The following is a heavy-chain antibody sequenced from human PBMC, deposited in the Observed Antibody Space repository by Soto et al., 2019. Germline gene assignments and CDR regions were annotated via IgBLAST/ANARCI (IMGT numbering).Heavy chain of an antibody. J-gene: IGHJ6*03. CDR3: ARDGDFYYMDV. Sequence: GGSLRLSCAASGCTFSSYSMNWVRQAPGKGLEWVSSISSSSSYIYYADSVKGRFTISRDNAKNSLYLQMNSLRAEDTAVYYCARDGDFYYMDVWGKGTTVTVSS. D-gene: IGHD7-27*01. CDR1: GCTFSSYS. V-gene: IGHV3-21*01. CDR2: ISSSSSYI.